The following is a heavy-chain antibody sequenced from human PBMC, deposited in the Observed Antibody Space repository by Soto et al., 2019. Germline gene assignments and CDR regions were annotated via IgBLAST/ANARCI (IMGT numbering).Heavy chain of an antibody. V-gene: IGHV4-61*01. CDR1: GGSLSGGSSY. D-gene: IGHD3-16*01. Sequence: SETLSLTCTVSGGSLSGGSSYWNWIRQPPGKQMEWIGYINDSGATKYNPSLKSRVTISQDTSKNQFSLKMNSVTPSDTAVYYCARDWGTSWFAPWGQGSRVTFPS. J-gene: IGHJ5*02. CDR2: INDSGAT. CDR3: ARDWGTSWFAP.